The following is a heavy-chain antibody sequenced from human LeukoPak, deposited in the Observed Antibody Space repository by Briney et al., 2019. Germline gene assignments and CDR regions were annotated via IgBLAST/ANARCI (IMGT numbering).Heavy chain of an antibody. CDR3: ARGEYSGSYDY. Sequence: SETLSLTCAVYGGSFSGYYWSWIRQPPGKGLEWIGEINHSGSTNYNPSLKSRVTISVDTSKNQFSLKLSSVTAADTAVYYCARGEYSGSYDYWGQGTLVTVSS. CDR2: INHSGST. J-gene: IGHJ4*02. CDR1: GGSFSGYY. D-gene: IGHD1-26*01. V-gene: IGHV4-34*01.